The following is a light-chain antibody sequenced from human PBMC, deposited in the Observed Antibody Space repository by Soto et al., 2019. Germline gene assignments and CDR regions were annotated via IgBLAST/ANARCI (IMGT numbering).Light chain of an antibody. V-gene: IGLV1-51*01. CDR3: GTWDSGLSAV. J-gene: IGLJ2*01. Sequence: QSVLTQPPSVSGTPGQRVTISCSGSFSNIGSSSVNWYQQFPGTAPKLLIYDNNKRSSGIPDRFSGSQSGTLATLDITGLQTGDEADYYCGTWDSGLSAVFGGGTKLTVL. CDR1: FSNIGSSS. CDR2: DNN.